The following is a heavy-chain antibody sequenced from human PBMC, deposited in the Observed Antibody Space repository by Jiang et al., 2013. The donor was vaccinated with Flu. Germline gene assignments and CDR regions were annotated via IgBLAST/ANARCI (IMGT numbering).Heavy chain of an antibody. CDR3: ARDRFTWIQLDEASHYYYYYYMDV. J-gene: IGHJ6*03. V-gene: IGHV4-4*02. CDR2: IYHSGST. D-gene: IGHD5-18*01. Sequence: KGLEWIGEIYHSGSTNYNPSLKSRVTISVDKSKNQFSLKLSSVTAADTAVYYCARDRFTWIQLDEASHYYYYYYMDVWGKGTTVTVSS.